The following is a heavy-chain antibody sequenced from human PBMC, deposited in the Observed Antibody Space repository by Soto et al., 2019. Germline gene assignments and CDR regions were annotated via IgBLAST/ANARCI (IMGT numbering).Heavy chain of an antibody. V-gene: IGHV1-69*02. CDR1: GGSFISYI. Sequence: QLVQSGAEVRKPGSSVKVSCEASGGSFISYIFTWVRQAPGQGLEWMGRSIPIQGRADYALKFQDRVTITADRSTQTVYMELRSLRPEDTALYYCVKSLVFVDHAYMDVWGKGTTVTVSS. D-gene: IGHD2-21*01. J-gene: IGHJ6*03. CDR3: VKSLVFVDHAYMDV. CDR2: SIPIQGRA.